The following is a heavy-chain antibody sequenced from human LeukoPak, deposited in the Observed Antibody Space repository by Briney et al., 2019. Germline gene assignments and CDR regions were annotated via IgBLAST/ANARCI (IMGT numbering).Heavy chain of an antibody. CDR1: GYDFGGYY. J-gene: IGHJ4*02. V-gene: IGHV1-18*01. Sequence: ASVKVSCKASGYDFGGYYISWVRQAPGQGLECMGWISGYNGNTYYAQKLQGRITMTVDASTTTAYMELKSLRSDDTAVYYCARTHDFWSAKKGDYFDPWGQGTLVTVSS. D-gene: IGHD3-3*01. CDR2: ISGYNGNT. CDR3: ARTHDFWSAKKGDYFDP.